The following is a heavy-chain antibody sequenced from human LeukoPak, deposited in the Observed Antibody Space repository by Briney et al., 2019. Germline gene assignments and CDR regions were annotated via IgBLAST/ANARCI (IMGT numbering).Heavy chain of an antibody. D-gene: IGHD4-17*01. CDR2: ITTSGRTI. V-gene: IGHV3-48*03. Sequence: PGGSLRPSCAASGFTFSSYEMNWVRQAPGKGLEWVSYITTSGRTIYYADSVKGRFTISRDNAKNSLYLQMHSLRAEDTAVYYCARGEDYGTNSFDYWGQGTLVTVSS. J-gene: IGHJ4*02. CDR3: ARGEDYGTNSFDY. CDR1: GFTFSSYE.